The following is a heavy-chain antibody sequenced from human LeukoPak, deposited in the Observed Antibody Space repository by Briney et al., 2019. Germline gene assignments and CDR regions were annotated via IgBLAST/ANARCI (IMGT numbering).Heavy chain of an antibody. Sequence: PSETLSLTCTVSGGSISSGSYYWSWIRQPAGKGLEWIGRIYTSGSTNYNPSLKSRVTISVDTSKNQFSLKLSSATAADTAVYYCASLQNYYYMDVWGKGITVTVSS. CDR3: ASLQNYYYMDV. CDR2: IYTSGST. J-gene: IGHJ6*03. V-gene: IGHV4-61*02. CDR1: GGSISSGSYY.